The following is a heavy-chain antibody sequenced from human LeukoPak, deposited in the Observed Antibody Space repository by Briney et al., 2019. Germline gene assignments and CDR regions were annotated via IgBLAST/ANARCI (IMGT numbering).Heavy chain of an antibody. V-gene: IGHV3-11*01. Sequence: PGGSLRLSCAASGFTFSDYYMSWIRQAPGKGLEWVSYISSSGSTIYYADSVKGRFTISRDNAKNTLYLQMNSLRAEDTAVYYCARVWELWTVFDYWGQGTLVTVSS. CDR2: ISSSGSTI. CDR3: ARVWELWTVFDY. J-gene: IGHJ4*02. D-gene: IGHD1-26*01. CDR1: GFTFSDYY.